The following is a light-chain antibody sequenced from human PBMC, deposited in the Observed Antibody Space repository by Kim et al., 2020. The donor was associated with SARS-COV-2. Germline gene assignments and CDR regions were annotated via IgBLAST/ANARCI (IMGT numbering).Light chain of an antibody. CDR1: SLRSYY. CDR2: GKN. V-gene: IGLV3-19*01. Sequence: ALGQTVKITCQGDSLRSYYASWYQQKPGQATVLVIYGKNNRPSGIPDRFSGSSSGNTASLTITGAQAEDEADYYCNSRDSSGNHYVFGTGTKVTVL. CDR3: NSRDSSGNHYV. J-gene: IGLJ1*01.